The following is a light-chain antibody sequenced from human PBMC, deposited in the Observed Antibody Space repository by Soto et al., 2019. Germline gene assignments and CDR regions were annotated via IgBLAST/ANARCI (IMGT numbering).Light chain of an antibody. V-gene: IGLV1-44*01. CDR2: SNN. CDR3: AAWDDSLNGPGYV. Sequence: QSVLTQPPSASGTPGQRDTISCSGSSSNIGSNTVNWCQHLPGTAPKLLMYSNNQRPSGVPDRFSGSKSGTSASLAISGLKSEDEADYHCAAWDDSLNGPGYVLVTGTKLTVL. CDR1: SSNIGSNT. J-gene: IGLJ1*01.